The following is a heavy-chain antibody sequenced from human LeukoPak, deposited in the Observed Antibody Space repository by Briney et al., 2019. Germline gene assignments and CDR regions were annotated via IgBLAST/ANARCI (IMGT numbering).Heavy chain of an antibody. CDR2: IYHSGST. V-gene: IGHV4-30-2*01. Sequence: SETLTLTCTVSGGSISSGGYYWSWIRQPPGKGLEWIGYIYHSGSTYYNPSLKSRVTISVDRSKNQFSLKLSSVTAADTAVYYCATLIGEYSSSWYSDAFDIWGQGTMVTVSS. CDR3: ATLIGEYSSSWYSDAFDI. CDR1: GGSISSGGYY. J-gene: IGHJ3*02. D-gene: IGHD6-13*01.